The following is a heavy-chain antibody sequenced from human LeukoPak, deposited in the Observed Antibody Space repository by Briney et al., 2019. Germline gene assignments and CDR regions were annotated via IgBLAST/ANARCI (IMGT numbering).Heavy chain of an antibody. CDR2: ISSSGSTI. CDR3: AREDGYKGPFDF. V-gene: IGHV3-11*01. Sequence: GGSLRLSCAASGFTFSDYYMSWIRQAPGKGLEWVSYISSSGSTIYYSDSVRGRFTISRDNAKNSLYLQMHSLRAEDTAVYYCAREDGYKGPFDFWGQGTLVTVSS. D-gene: IGHD5-24*01. CDR1: GFTFSDYY. J-gene: IGHJ4*02.